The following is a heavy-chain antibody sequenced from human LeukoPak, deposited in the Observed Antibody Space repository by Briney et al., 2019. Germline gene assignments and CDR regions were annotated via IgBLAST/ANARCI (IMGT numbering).Heavy chain of an antibody. V-gene: IGHV4-39*01. J-gene: IGHJ5*02. CDR1: GDSIRSSSYY. Sequence: SETLSLTCTVSGDSIRSSSYYWGWIRQPPGKGLEWIASVYYNENIYYNPSFRSRVTMSVDTSKNQFSLSLTSVTAADTAVYYCARLRHDSSGYYWFGPWGRGTLVTVSS. CDR2: VYYNENI. CDR3: ARLRHDSSGYYWFGP. D-gene: IGHD3-22*01.